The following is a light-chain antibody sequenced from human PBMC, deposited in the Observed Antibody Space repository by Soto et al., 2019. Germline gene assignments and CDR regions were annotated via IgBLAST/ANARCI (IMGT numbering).Light chain of an antibody. J-gene: IGLJ2*01. CDR3: SSYTSISTVI. CDR2: DVR. Sequence: QSALTQPASVSGSPGQSITISCTGTSSDVGGYNFVSWYQEHPGKAPKFIIYDVRNRPSGISNRFSGSRSGNTASLTISGLQAEDEADYYCSSYTSISTVIFGGGTKLTVL. CDR1: SSDVGGYNF. V-gene: IGLV2-14*03.